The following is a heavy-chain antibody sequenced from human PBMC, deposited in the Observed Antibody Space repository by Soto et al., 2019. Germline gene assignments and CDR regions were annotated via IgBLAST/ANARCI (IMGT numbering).Heavy chain of an antibody. Sequence: EVQLVESGGILVQPGGSLRLSCAASGFTFNTYWMHWVRQAPGKGLVWVSRINSDGTKTSYAGSVRGRFTISRDNAKNTVYLQMNSPRAEDTAVYYCATVATNSYNWLDPWGQGTLVTVSS. CDR2: INSDGTKT. D-gene: IGHD5-12*01. J-gene: IGHJ5*02. CDR1: GFTFNTYW. CDR3: ATVATNSYNWLDP. V-gene: IGHV3-74*01.